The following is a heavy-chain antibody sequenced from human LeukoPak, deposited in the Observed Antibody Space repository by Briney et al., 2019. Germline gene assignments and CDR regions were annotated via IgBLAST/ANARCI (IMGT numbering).Heavy chain of an antibody. V-gene: IGHV3-30*18. J-gene: IGHJ5*02. CDR3: AKCSGGNCYHSDDH. CDR2: ISYDGGNK. Sequence: GGSLRLSCAASGFTFSSFGMHWVRQAPGKGLEWVAIISYDGGNKYYADSVKGRFTISRDNSKNTLYLQVNSLRAEDTAVYYCAKCSGGNCYHSDDHWGQGTLVTVSP. D-gene: IGHD2-15*01. CDR1: GFTFSSFG.